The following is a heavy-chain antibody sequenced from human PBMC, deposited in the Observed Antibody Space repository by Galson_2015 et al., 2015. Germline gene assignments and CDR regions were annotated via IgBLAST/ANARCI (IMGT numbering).Heavy chain of an antibody. D-gene: IGHD6-13*01. CDR3: ARVRAAAGTAFLDYFDY. CDR1: GGTFSSYA. J-gene: IGHJ4*02. Sequence: SVKVSCKASGGTFSSYAISWVRQAPGQGLEWMGGIIPIFGTANYAQKFQGRVTVTADESTSTAYMELSSLRSEDTAVYYCARVRAAAGTAFLDYFDYWGQGTLVTVSS. CDR2: IIPIFGTA. V-gene: IGHV1-69*13.